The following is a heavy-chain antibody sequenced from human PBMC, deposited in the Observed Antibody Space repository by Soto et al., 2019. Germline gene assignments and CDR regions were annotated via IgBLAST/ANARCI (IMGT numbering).Heavy chain of an antibody. CDR1: GFTFSTYA. Sequence: SLKLSCAASGFTFSTYALSWVRQAPGKGLEWVSGISGSGSTTYYADPVRGRFAISRDNSKNTLYLQMNGLRTEDTAIYYCAKVVGRNAYSAMDVWGQGTTVTVSS. CDR3: AKVVGRNAYSAMDV. J-gene: IGHJ6*02. CDR2: ISGSGSTT. V-gene: IGHV3-23*01. D-gene: IGHD2-15*01.